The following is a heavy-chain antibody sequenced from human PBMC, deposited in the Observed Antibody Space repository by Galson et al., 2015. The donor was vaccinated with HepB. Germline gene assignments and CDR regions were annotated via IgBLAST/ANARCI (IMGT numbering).Heavy chain of an antibody. J-gene: IGHJ6*03. Sequence: SVKVSCKASGGTFSSYAISWVRQAPGQGLEWMGGIIPIFGTANYAQKFQGRVTITADESTSTAYMELSSLRSEDTAVYYCARGGGVVPAATKSRVLGYYYYYYMDVWGKGTTVTVSS. D-gene: IGHD2-2*01. CDR2: IIPIFGTA. CDR3: ARGGGVVPAATKSRVLGYYYYYYMDV. V-gene: IGHV1-69*13. CDR1: GGTFSSYA.